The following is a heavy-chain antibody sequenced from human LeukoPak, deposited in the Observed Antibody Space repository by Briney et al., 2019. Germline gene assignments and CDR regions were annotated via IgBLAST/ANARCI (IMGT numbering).Heavy chain of an antibody. V-gene: IGHV3-23*01. CDR2: ISGSGSST. Sequence: GGSLRLSCAASGFTFSSYAMSWIRQAPGKGLEWVSVISGSGSSTYYADSVKGRFTISRDNSENTLYLQMNSLRVEDTAVYYCAKTPGGYYDILTGYYPLDYWGQGTLVTVSS. CDR1: GFTFSSYA. CDR3: AKTPGGYYDILTGYYPLDY. D-gene: IGHD3-9*01. J-gene: IGHJ4*02.